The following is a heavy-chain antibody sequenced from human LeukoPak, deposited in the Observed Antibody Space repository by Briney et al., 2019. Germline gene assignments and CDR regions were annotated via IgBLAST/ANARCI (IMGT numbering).Heavy chain of an antibody. Sequence: GRSLRLSCAASGFTFDDYAMLWVRQAPGKGLEWVSGISWNSGSIGYADSVKGRFTISRDNSKNSLYLQMNSLRAEDTALYYCAKGDFWSGLLYYFDYWGQGTLVTVSS. CDR2: ISWNSGSI. D-gene: IGHD3-3*01. CDR3: AKGDFWSGLLYYFDY. J-gene: IGHJ4*02. V-gene: IGHV3-9*01. CDR1: GFTFDDYA.